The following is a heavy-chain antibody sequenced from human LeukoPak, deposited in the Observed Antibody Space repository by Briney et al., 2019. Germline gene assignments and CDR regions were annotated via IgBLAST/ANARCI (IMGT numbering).Heavy chain of an antibody. D-gene: IGHD6-19*01. CDR3: ASERRYSSGRWDYYFDY. J-gene: IGHJ4*02. Sequence: PSETLSLTCAVYGGSFSSHYWGLIRQPPGKGLEWIGEINHSGGTNYNPSLKSRVTISVDTPKNQFSLRLSSVTAADTAVYYCASERRYSSGRWDYYFDYWGQGTLVTVSS. V-gene: IGHV4-34*01. CDR2: INHSGGT. CDR1: GGSFSSHY.